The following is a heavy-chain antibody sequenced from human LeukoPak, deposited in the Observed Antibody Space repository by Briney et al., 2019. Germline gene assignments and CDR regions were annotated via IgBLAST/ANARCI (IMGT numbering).Heavy chain of an antibody. CDR2: ISNSGGST. V-gene: IGHV3-23*01. D-gene: IGHD2-15*01. Sequence: GGSLRLSCAASGFTFSSYVMSWVRQAPGKGLEWVSGISNSGGSTYYADSVKGRFTISRDNSKNTLDLQMNSLRAEDTAVYYCARDRLYDHDAFDIWGQGTMVTVSS. J-gene: IGHJ3*02. CDR3: ARDRLYDHDAFDI. CDR1: GFTFSSYV.